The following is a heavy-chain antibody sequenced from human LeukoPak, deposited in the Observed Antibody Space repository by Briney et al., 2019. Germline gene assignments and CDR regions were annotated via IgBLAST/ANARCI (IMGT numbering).Heavy chain of an antibody. CDR2: IYYSGST. CDR1: GGSISSSSYY. Sequence: KPSETPSLTCTVSGGSISSSSYYWGWIRQPPGKGLEWIGSIYYSGSTYYNPSLKSRVTISVDTSKNQFSLKLSSVTAADTAVYYCARRGPGSYGNSIDYWGQGTLVTVSS. CDR3: ARRGPGSYGNSIDY. V-gene: IGHV4-39*01. D-gene: IGHD1-26*01. J-gene: IGHJ4*02.